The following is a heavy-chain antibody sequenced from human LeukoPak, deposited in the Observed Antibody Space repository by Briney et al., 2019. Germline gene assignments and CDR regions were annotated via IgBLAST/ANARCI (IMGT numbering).Heavy chain of an antibody. D-gene: IGHD3-10*01. CDR1: GFTFSSYW. Sequence: GGSLRLSCAASGFTFSSYWMSRVRQAPGKGLEWVANIKQDGSEKYYVDSVKGRFTISRDNAKNSLYLQMNSLRAEDTAVYYCASSVAPGSYGSGSYMVYWGQGTLVTVSS. V-gene: IGHV3-7*01. CDR2: IKQDGSEK. J-gene: IGHJ4*02. CDR3: ASSVAPGSYGSGSYMVY.